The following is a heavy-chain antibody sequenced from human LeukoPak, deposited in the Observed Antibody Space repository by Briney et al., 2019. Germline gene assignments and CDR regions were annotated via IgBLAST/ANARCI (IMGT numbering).Heavy chain of an antibody. Sequence: GGSLRLFCAPSGFTFSCYDKHWLRQAPGKGLEWVALISYDGSNKYYADSVKGRFTISRDSSKNTLYLQMNSLRPEDTAIYYCAKGGYGIQRWWAFDIWGQGTMVTVSS. CDR3: AKGGYGIQRWWAFDI. D-gene: IGHD5-18*01. J-gene: IGHJ3*02. CDR2: ISYDGSNK. V-gene: IGHV3-30*18. CDR1: GFTFSCYD.